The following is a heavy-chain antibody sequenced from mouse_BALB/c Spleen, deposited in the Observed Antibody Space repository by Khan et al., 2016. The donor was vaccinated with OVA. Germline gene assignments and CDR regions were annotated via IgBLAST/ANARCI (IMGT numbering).Heavy chain of an antibody. CDR2: IYPGTDNT. D-gene: IGHD3-2*02. V-gene: IGHV1-76*01. CDR3: AREEALYYFDY. J-gene: IGHJ2*01. CDR1: GYIFTSYW. Sequence: VQLQESGAELVRPGTSVKLSCKTSGYIFTSYWIHWVKQRSGQGLEWIARIYPGTDNTYYSEKFKDKATLTADKSSSTVYLQLSSLKSEDSAVFFCAREEALYYFDYWGQGTTLTVSS.